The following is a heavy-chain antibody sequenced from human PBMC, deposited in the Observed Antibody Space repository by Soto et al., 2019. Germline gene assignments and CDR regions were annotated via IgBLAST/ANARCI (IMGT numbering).Heavy chain of an antibody. CDR3: AMGYSSNWYPSFDN. D-gene: IGHD6-13*01. V-gene: IGHV3-30*03. Sequence: QVQLLESGGRVVQPGRSLRLSCAASGFTFSLYAMHWVRQAPGKGLEWVAVISNDGSNKYYADSVKGRFTISRDNSKNTLNLQMNSLRVEDTALYYCAMGYSSNWYPSFDNWGQGTLVTLSS. J-gene: IGHJ4*02. CDR1: GFTFSLYA. CDR2: ISNDGSNK.